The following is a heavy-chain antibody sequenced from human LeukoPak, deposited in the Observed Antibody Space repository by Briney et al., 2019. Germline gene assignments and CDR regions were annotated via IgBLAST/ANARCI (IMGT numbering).Heavy chain of an antibody. D-gene: IGHD6-19*01. Sequence: LSLTCTVSGGSISSSNYYWGWIRQPPGKGLEWLAVISYDGSNKYYADSVKGRFTISRDNSKNTLYLQMNSLRAEDTAVYYCAKDPYSSGWPGGYWGQGTLVTVSS. J-gene: IGHJ4*02. CDR3: AKDPYSSGWPGGY. CDR2: ISYDGSNK. V-gene: IGHV3-30*18. CDR1: GGSISS.